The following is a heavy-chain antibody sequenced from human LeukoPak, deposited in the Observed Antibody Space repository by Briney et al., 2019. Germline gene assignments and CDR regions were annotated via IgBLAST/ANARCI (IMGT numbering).Heavy chain of an antibody. CDR2: MNPNNENT. D-gene: IGHD6-13*01. CDR1: RYSFTSYA. Sequence: ASVKGSSKASRYSFTSYAINWVRQATGQGLEWMGWMNPNNENTGYAQKFHGRVTMTRDTSISTAYMELSSLTFEDTAVYYCASVIRESSSSLGHWGQGTLVTVSS. V-gene: IGHV1-8*02. J-gene: IGHJ4*02. CDR3: ASVIRESSSSLGH.